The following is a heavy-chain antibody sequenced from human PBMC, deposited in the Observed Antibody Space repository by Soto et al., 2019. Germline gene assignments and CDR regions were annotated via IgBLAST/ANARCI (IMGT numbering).Heavy chain of an antibody. CDR1: GGSVGSGSYY. CDR3: ARDSVLAYYSRHRNPYWFDP. J-gene: IGHJ5*02. Sequence: SETLSLTCAVSGGSVGSGSYYWSWIRQPLGKGLEWIGYIYYSGNTDYNPSLRGRASISVNKAKNHFSLQLTSVTAADTAIYYCARDSVLAYYSRHRNPYWFDPWGQGTLVTVSS. D-gene: IGHD3-10*01. V-gene: IGHV4-61*03. CDR2: IYYSGNT.